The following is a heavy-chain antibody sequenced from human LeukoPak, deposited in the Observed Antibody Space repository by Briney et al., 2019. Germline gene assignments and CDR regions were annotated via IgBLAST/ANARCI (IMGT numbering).Heavy chain of an antibody. V-gene: IGHV3-7*01. CDR2: IKQDGSEK. D-gene: IGHD2-21*02. CDR1: GFTFSSYA. J-gene: IGHJ6*03. CDR3: ARVVTAWSMDV. Sequence: PGGSLRLSCSASGFTFSSYAMHWVRQAPGQGLEWVANIKQDGSEKFYADSVTGRFTVSRDNAENSLFLQMNSLRAEDTALYYCARVVTAWSMDVWGKGTTVTVSS.